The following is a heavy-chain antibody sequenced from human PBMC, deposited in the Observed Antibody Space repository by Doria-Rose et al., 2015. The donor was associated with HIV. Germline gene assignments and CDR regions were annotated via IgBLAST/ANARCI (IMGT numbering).Heavy chain of an antibody. Sequence: SGPVLVKPTETLTLTCTVSGVSLSSPGMGVSWIRQPPGKALEWLANIFSDDERSYKTSLKSRLTISRVTSKSQVVLPMTDMDPADTATYYCARIKSSRWYHKYYFDFWGQGTLVIVSA. D-gene: IGHD6-13*01. CDR1: GVSLSSPGMG. J-gene: IGHJ4*02. CDR3: ARIKSSRWYHKYYFDF. CDR2: IFSDDER. V-gene: IGHV2-26*01.